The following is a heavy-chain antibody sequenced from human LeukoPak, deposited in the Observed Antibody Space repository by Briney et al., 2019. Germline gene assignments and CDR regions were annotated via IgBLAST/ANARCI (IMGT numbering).Heavy chain of an antibody. J-gene: IGHJ4*02. CDR2: IYSGSST. CDR3: ARGGSTSPRHFDY. D-gene: IGHD2-2*01. CDR1: GFTVSSNY. Sequence: GGSLRLSCAAFGFTVSSNYMSWVRQAPGKGLEWVSVIYSGSSTYYADSVKGRFTISRDNSKNTLYPQMNSLRAEDTAVYYCARGGSTSPRHFDYWGQGTLVTVSS. V-gene: IGHV3-53*01.